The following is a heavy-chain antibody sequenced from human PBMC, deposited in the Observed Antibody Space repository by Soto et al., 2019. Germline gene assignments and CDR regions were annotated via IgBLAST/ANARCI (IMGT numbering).Heavy chain of an antibody. CDR1: GYTFTSYD. CDR3: ARIFIKAARNYYYYYMDV. D-gene: IGHD6-6*01. Sequence: ASVKVSCKASGYTFTSYDINWVRQATGQGLEWMGWMNPNSGNTGYAQKFQGRVTMTRNTSISTAYMELSSLRSEDTAVYYCARIFIKAARNYYYYYMDVWGKGTTVTVSS. J-gene: IGHJ6*03. V-gene: IGHV1-8*01. CDR2: MNPNSGNT.